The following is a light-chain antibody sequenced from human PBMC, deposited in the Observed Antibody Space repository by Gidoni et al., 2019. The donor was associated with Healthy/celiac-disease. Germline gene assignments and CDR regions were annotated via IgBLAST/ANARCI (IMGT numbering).Light chain of an antibody. V-gene: IGKV3-15*01. CDR1: QSVSSN. Sequence: EIVMTQSPATLSVSQGERATLSCRASQSVSSNLAWYQEKPVQAPRLLIYGASTRATGIPARFSGSGSGTEFTLTISSMQSEDFAVYYCQQYNNWPGTFGQGTKVEIK. CDR3: QQYNNWPGT. J-gene: IGKJ1*01. CDR2: GAS.